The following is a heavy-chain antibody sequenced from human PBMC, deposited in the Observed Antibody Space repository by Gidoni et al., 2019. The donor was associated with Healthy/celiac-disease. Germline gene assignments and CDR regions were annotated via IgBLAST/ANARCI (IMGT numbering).Heavy chain of an antibody. CDR2: INSDGSST. D-gene: IGHD1-26*01. Sequence: EVQLVESGGGLVQPGGSLRLSCAASGFTFSSHWMHWVRQAPGKGLVGVSRINSDGSSTSYADSVKGRFTISRDNAKNTLYLQMNSLRAEDTAVYYCATPIVGSYYLDAFDIWGQGTMVTVSS. CDR1: GFTFSSHW. J-gene: IGHJ3*02. CDR3: ATPIVGSYYLDAFDI. V-gene: IGHV3-74*01.